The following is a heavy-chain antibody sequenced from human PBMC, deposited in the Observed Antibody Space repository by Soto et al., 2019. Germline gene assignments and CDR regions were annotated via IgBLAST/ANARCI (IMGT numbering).Heavy chain of an antibody. CDR1: GFSLSTSGVG. D-gene: IGHD3-3*01. Sequence: SGPTLVNPTQTLTLTCTFSGFSLSTSGVGVGWIRQPPGKALEWLALIYWDDDKRYSPSLKSRLTITKDTSKNQVVLTMTDMDPVDTATYYCVHRVCGYYDFCYSMDWFDPWGQGTLVTVSS. V-gene: IGHV2-5*02. CDR3: VHRVCGYYDFCYSMDWFDP. CDR2: IYWDDDK. J-gene: IGHJ5*02.